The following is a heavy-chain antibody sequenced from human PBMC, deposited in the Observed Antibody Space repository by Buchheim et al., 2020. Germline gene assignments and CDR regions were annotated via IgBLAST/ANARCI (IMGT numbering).Heavy chain of an antibody. J-gene: IGHJ4*02. CDR3: ARAGGYSSSWYDY. V-gene: IGHV4-34*01. CDR2: INHSGST. D-gene: IGHD6-13*01. CDR1: GFTFSDYY. Sequence: QVRLVESGGGLVKPGGSLRLSCAASGFTFSDYYMSWIRQAPGKGLEWIGEINHSGSTNYNPSLKSRVTISVDTSKNQFSLKLSSVTAADTAVYYCARAGGYSSSWYDYWGQGTL.